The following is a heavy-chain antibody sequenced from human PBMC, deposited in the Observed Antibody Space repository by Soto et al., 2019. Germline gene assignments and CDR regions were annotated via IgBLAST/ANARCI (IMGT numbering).Heavy chain of an antibody. V-gene: IGHV3-48*03. CDR1: GFNFTSYE. CDR3: ARSPFLECN. Sequence: PGGSLRLSCAASGFNFTSYEMNWVRQAPGKGLEWVSYISSTGSTIYYADSVRGRFTISRDNAKNSLYLQMSSLRAEDTALYYCARSPFLECNWAQGTLVTVSS. CDR2: ISSTGSTI. J-gene: IGHJ4*02. D-gene: IGHD3-3*02.